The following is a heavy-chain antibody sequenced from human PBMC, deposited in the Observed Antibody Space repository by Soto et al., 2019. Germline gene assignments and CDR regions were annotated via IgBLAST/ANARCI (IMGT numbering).Heavy chain of an antibody. D-gene: IGHD3-16*01. V-gene: IGHV5-10-1*01. Sequence: GESLKISCKGSGYSFSNYWITWVRLMPGKGLEWMGRIDPSDSYTNYSPSFQGHVTISADKSIRTAYFQWSRLKASDTAMYYGARLRGRYDYFDAWGQGTLVTVSS. J-gene: IGHJ4*02. CDR1: GYSFSNYW. CDR2: IDPSDSYT. CDR3: ARLRGRYDYFDA.